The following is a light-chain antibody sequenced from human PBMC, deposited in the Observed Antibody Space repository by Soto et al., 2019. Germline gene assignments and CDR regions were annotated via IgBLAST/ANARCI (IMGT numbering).Light chain of an antibody. V-gene: IGKV1-8*01. CDR2: AAS. Sequence: AIRMTQSPSSFSASTGDRVTITCRASQGISSYLAWYQQKPGKAPKLLIYAASTLQSGVPSRFSGSGSGTDFTLTISCLQSEDFATYYCQQYDSYRTFGQGTKVDI. CDR1: QGISSY. J-gene: IGKJ1*01. CDR3: QQYDSYRT.